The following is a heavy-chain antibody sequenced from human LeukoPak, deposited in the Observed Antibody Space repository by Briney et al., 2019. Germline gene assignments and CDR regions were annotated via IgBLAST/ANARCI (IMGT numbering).Heavy chain of an antibody. V-gene: IGHV1-18*01. CDR3: ALRGATDTDYYYGMDV. Sequence: ASVKVSCKASGYTFTSYGISWVRQAPGQGLEWMGWISAYNDNTNYAQKLQGRVTMTTDTSTSTAYMELRSLRYDDTAVYYCALRGATDTDYYYGMDVWGQGTTVTVSS. J-gene: IGHJ6*02. CDR1: GYTFTSYG. D-gene: IGHD4-17*01. CDR2: ISAYNDNT.